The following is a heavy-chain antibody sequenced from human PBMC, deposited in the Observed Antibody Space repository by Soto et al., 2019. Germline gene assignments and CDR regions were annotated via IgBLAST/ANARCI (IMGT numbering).Heavy chain of an antibody. D-gene: IGHD3-3*02. Sequence: GGSLRLSCAASGFTFSDCYMSWIRQAPGKGLEWVSYISSSSSYTNYADSVKGRFTISRDNAKKSLYLQMNSLRTEDTALYYCAKADALASSGLHYFDYWGQGALVTVSS. V-gene: IGHV3-11*05. CDR2: ISSSSSYT. CDR3: AKADALASSGLHYFDY. CDR1: GFTFSDCY. J-gene: IGHJ4*02.